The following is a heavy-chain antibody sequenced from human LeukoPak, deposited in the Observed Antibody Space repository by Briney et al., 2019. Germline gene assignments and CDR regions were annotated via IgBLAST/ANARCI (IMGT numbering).Heavy chain of an antibody. V-gene: IGHV1-2*06. CDR2: INPNSGGT. J-gene: IGHJ5*02. Sequence: ASVKVSCKASGYTFTGYYMHWVRQAPGQGLEWMGRINPNSGGTNYAQKFQGRVTLTRDTSISTAHMELSRLRSDDTAVYYCARPPMKSSLRVWFDPWGQGTLVTVSS. CDR1: GYTFTGYY. CDR3: ARPPMKSSLRVWFDP.